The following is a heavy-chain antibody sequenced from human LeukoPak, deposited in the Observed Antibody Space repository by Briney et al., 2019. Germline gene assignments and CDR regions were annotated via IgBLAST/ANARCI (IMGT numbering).Heavy chain of an antibody. Sequence: SVKVSCKASGGTFSNYAINWVRQAPGQGLEWMGRIIPILGIANYAQKFQGRVTITADKSTSTAYMELSSLRSGDAAVYYCAISRSYGAFYNFDYWGQGTLVTVSS. CDR2: IIPILGIA. J-gene: IGHJ4*02. CDR1: GGTFSNYA. CDR3: AISRSYGAFYNFDY. D-gene: IGHD1-26*01. V-gene: IGHV1-69*04.